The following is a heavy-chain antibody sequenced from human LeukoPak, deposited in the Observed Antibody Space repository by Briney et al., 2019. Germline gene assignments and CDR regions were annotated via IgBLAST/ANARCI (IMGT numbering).Heavy chain of an antibody. CDR3: ASPKISSDAFDI. D-gene: IGHD2/OR15-2a*01. V-gene: IGHV1-18*04. Sequence: ASVKVSCKASGYTFTRYAITWVRQAPGQGLEWMGWISVYNGDTYYAQKFQGRVTMTTDTSTSTAYMELRSLRSDDTAVYYCASPKISSDAFDIWGQGTMVTVSS. CDR1: GYTFTRYA. CDR2: ISVYNGDT. J-gene: IGHJ3*02.